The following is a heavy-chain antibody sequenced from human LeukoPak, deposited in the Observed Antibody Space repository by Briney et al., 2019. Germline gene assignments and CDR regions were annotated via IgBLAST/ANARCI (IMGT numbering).Heavy chain of an antibody. CDR1: GYTFTSYG. D-gene: IGHD5-24*01. Sequence: ASVKVSCKAPGYTFTSYGISWVRQAPGQGLEWMGWISAYNGNTNYAQKLQGRVTMTTDTSTSTAYMELRSLRSDATAVYYCASLEPGYYFDYWGQGTLVTVSS. V-gene: IGHV1-18*01. J-gene: IGHJ4*02. CDR3: ASLEPGYYFDY. CDR2: ISAYNGNT.